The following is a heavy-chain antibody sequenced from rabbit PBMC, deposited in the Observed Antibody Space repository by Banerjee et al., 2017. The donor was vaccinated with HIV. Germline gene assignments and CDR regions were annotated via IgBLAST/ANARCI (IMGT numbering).Heavy chain of an antibody. J-gene: IGHJ4*01. CDR1: GFSFNSGLP. Sequence: QEQLEESGGGLVKPGASLTLTCNASGFSFNSGLPMCWVRQAPGKGLEWIACIDIGDGKTYYANWAEGRLTISKASSTVDLKMTSLTAADTATYFCARTGAYAGGGYALGLWGPGTLVTVS. CDR2: IDIGDGKT. CDR3: ARTGAYAGGGYALGL. D-gene: IGHD8-1*01. V-gene: IGHV1S45*01.